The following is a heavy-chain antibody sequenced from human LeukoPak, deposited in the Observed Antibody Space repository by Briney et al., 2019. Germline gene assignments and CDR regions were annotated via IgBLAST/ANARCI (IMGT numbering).Heavy chain of an antibody. V-gene: IGHV4-39*01. CDR3: ARHSRSGYSDYESAFDI. Sequence: ASQTLSLTCTVSGGSISSSSFYWDWIRQPPGKGLEWIGTIFYSGSTYYNPSLKSRITISVDTSKNQFSLKLSSVTAADTAAYYCARHSRSGYSDYESAFDIWGQGTMVIVSS. D-gene: IGHD5-12*01. CDR2: IFYSGST. J-gene: IGHJ3*02. CDR1: GGSISSSSFY.